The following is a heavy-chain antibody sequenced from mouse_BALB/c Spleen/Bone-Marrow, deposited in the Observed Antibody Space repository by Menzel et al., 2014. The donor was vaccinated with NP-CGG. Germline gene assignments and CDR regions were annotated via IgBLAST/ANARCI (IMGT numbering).Heavy chain of an antibody. D-gene: IGHD2-5*01. CDR1: GYTFTSYW. CDR3: ARSGSNFGMFFDV. CDR2: IDPYDSEA. V-gene: IGHV1-74*01. J-gene: IGHJ1*01. Sequence: VQLQESGAELVRPGASVNLSCKASGYTFTSYWMNWVRQRPEQGLEWIGRIDPYDSEAHYNQKFKDKAILTVDKSSSTAYMQLISLTSEDSAVYYCARSGSNFGMFFDVWGAGTTVTVSS.